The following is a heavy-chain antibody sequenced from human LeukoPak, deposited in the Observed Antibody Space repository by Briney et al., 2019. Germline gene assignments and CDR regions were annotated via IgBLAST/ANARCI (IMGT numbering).Heavy chain of an antibody. CDR1: GGSISSYY. CDR3: ARNAGTKDYYYGMDV. CDR2: IYYSGST. J-gene: IGHJ6*02. V-gene: IGHV4-59*08. D-gene: IGHD2-2*01. Sequence: SETLSLTCTVSGGSISSYYWSWIRQPPGKGLEWIGYIYYSGSTNYNPSLKSRVTISVDMSNNQFSLRLTSLTAADTAVYYCARNAGTKDYYYGMDVWGQGTTVIVSS.